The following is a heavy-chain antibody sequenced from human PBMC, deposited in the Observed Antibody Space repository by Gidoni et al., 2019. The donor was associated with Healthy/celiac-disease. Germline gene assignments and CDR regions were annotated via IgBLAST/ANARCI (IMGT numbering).Heavy chain of an antibody. CDR3: ARRGMITFGGVIVRVNHFDY. D-gene: IGHD3-16*02. CDR1: GGSFSGYY. V-gene: IGHV4-34*01. CDR2: INHSGST. J-gene: IGHJ4*02. Sequence: QVQLQQWGAGLLKPSETLSLTCAVYGGSFSGYYWSWIRQPPGKGLEWIGEINHSGSTNYNPSLKSRVTISVDTSKNQFSLKLSSVTAADTAVYYCARRGMITFGGVIVRVNHFDYWGQGTLVTVSS.